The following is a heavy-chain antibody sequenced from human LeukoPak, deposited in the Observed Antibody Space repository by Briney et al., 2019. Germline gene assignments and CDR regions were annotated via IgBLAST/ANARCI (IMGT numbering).Heavy chain of an antibody. CDR2: IYYSGST. Sequence: SETLSLTCTVSGGSISSSSYYWGWIRQPPGKGLEWIGSIYYSGSTYYNPSLKSRVTISVDTSKNQFSLKVSSVTAADTAVYYCARVTHLTSNYYYYMDVWGKGTTVTVSS. J-gene: IGHJ6*03. CDR3: ARVTHLTSNYYYYMDV. V-gene: IGHV4-39*07. D-gene: IGHD3-9*01. CDR1: GGSISSSSYY.